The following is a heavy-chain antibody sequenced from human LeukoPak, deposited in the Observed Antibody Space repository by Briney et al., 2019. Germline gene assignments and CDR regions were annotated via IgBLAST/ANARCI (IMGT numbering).Heavy chain of an antibody. Sequence: SETLSLTCAVYGGSFSGYYWSWIRQPPGKGLEWIGEINHSGSTNYNPSLKSRVTISVDTSKNRFSLKLSSVTAADTAVYYCARGVAAAGPEFGYWGQGTLVTVSS. D-gene: IGHD6-13*01. V-gene: IGHV4-34*01. CDR1: GGSFSGYY. CDR3: ARGVAAAGPEFGY. J-gene: IGHJ4*02. CDR2: INHSGST.